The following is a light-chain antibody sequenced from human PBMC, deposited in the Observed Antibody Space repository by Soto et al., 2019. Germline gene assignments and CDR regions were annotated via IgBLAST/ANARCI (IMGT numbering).Light chain of an antibody. CDR2: GAS. CDR1: QSVSNN. Sequence: EIVMTHSPATLSVSPGERATLSCRASQSVSNNLAWYQQKPGQAPRLLIYGASTRATGIPARFSGSGSGTEFTLTISSLQSEDFALYYCQQYNNWPRTFGQGTKVDIK. J-gene: IGKJ1*01. V-gene: IGKV3-15*01. CDR3: QQYNNWPRT.